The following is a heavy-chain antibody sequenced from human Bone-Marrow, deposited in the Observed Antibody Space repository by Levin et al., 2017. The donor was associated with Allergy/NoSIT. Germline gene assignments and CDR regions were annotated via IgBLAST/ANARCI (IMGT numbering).Heavy chain of an antibody. V-gene: IGHV3-74*01. D-gene: IGHD4-17*01. CDR2: LSGDGSET. Sequence: PGGSLRLSCVASGFRFRDYWMQWVRQLPGKGLVWVSRLSGDGSETKYADSVEGRFTISRDNAKNTLYLQINSLRAEDTALYYCAREGPTVTTPMDVWGQGTMVTVSS. CDR1: GFRFRDYW. CDR3: AREGPTVTTPMDV. J-gene: IGHJ6*02.